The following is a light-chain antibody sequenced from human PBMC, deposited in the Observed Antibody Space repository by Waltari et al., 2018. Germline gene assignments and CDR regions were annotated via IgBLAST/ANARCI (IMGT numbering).Light chain of an antibody. V-gene: IGLV1-47*01. CDR3: AAWDDCLSSVV. Sequence: QSVLTQPPSASATPGQRVTLSCSGSSCNIDNNWVYWYQQLPGTAPKLLIYKNNQRPSGVPDRFSGSKSGTSASLAISGLRSEDEADYYCAAWDDCLSSVVFGGGTKLTAL. CDR2: KNN. CDR1: SCNIDNNW. J-gene: IGLJ3*02.